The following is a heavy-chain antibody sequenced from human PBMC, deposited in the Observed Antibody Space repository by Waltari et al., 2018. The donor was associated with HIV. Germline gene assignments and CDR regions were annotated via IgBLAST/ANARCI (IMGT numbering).Heavy chain of an antibody. V-gene: IGHV7-4-1*02. CDR2: VNTQAGSP. D-gene: IGHD2-15*01. J-gene: IGHJ5*02. CDR3: ARVIGGYCSGGSCYWFDP. CDR1: GYTFTTYA. Sequence: QVQLVQSGSELKKPGASVKVSCKASGYTFTTYAMSWVRQAPGQGLEWMGWVNTQAGSPTYAQGFTGLLVFALDTAVGGGYLQISSLKAEDTAVYYCARVIGGYCSGGSCYWFDPWGQGPLVTVSS.